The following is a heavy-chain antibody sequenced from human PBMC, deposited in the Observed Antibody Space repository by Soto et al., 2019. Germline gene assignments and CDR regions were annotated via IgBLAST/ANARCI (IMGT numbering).Heavy chain of an antibody. CDR2: ISQNSGSI. CDR1: GFTFDDYA. D-gene: IGHD6-13*01. V-gene: IGHV3-9*01. Sequence: GGSLRLSCAASGFTFDDYAMHWVRQAPGKGLEWVASISQNSGSIGYADSVKGRFTISRDNSKNSLSLHINSPSPEDTAPYYCVKDRWYHHTWYLDYWCPGTLVTLSS. CDR3: VKDRWYHHTWYLDY. J-gene: IGHJ4*02.